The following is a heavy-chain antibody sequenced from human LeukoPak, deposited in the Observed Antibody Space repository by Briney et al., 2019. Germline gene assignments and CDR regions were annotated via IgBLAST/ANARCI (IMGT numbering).Heavy chain of an antibody. Sequence: SETLSLTCTVSGGSISSYYWSWIRQPAGKGLEWIGRIYTSGSTNYNPSLKSRVTMSVDTSKNQFSLKLSSVTAADTAVYYCARDRYRYCSSTSCYRGGDYFDYWGQGTLVTVSS. D-gene: IGHD2-2*02. CDR2: IYTSGST. CDR1: GGSISSYY. J-gene: IGHJ4*02. CDR3: ARDRYRYCSSTSCYRGGDYFDY. V-gene: IGHV4-4*07.